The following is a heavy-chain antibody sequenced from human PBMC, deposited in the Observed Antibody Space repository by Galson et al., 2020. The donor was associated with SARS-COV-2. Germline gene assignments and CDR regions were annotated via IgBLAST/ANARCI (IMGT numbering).Heavy chain of an antibody. D-gene: IGHD2-21*02. J-gene: IGHJ6*02. CDR1: GFTFTNYW. V-gene: IGHV3-74*01. CDR3: ARQVTLFGLDV. Sequence: TGGSLRLSCAASGFTFTNYWMHWVRQAPGKGLVWVSRVKTDGTITGYAGSVKGRFTISRDNAKNTMYLQMESLRAEDTAVYYCARQVTLFGLDVWGQGTTVTVSS. CDR2: VKTDGTIT.